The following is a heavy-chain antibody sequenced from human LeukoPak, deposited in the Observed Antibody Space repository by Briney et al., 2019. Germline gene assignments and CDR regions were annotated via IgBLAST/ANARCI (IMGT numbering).Heavy chain of an antibody. CDR2: IVVGSGNT. D-gene: IGHD1-26*01. CDR1: GFTFTSSA. J-gene: IGHJ3*02. Sequence: ASVKVSCKASGFTFTSSAMQWVRQARGQRLEWIGWIVVGSGNTNYAQKFQERVTITRDMSTSTAYMELSSLRSEDTAVYYCAADSSGSHWDGAFDIWGQGTMVTVSS. CDR3: AADSSGSHWDGAFDI. V-gene: IGHV1-58*02.